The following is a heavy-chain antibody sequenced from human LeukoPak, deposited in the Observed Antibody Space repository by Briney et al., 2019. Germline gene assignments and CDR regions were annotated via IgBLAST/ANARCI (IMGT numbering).Heavy chain of an antibody. V-gene: IGHV3-21*01. CDR2: FGTRSTSI. D-gene: IGHD3-22*01. J-gene: IGHJ4*02. CDR3: AREVSEGFDF. Sequence: KAGGSLRLSCVASGFTFSGYSMNWIRQAPGKGLEWVSSFGTRSTSIYHAGSVKGRFAISRDNAKNSLYLQMNSLRAEDTALYYCAREVSEGFDFWGQGTLVTVSS. CDR1: GFTFSGYS.